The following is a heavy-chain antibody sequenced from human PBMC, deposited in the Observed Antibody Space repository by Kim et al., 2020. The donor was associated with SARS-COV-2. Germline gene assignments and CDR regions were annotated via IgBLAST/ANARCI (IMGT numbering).Heavy chain of an antibody. CDR1: GYSFTSYW. CDR2: IDPSDSYT. Sequence: GGSLKISCKGSGYSFTSYWISWVRQMPGKGLEWMGRIDPSDSYTNYSPSFQGHVTISADKSISTAYLQWSSLKASDTAMYYCATLPVVPAANHYYGMDVWGQGTTVTVSS. V-gene: IGHV5-10-1*01. J-gene: IGHJ6*02. CDR3: ATLPVVPAANHYYGMDV. D-gene: IGHD2-2*01.